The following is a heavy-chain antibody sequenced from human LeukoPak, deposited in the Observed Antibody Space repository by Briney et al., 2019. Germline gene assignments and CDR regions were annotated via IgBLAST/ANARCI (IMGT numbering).Heavy chain of an antibody. CDR3: ASLRGVNR. V-gene: IGHV3-11*01. D-gene: IGHD3-10*01. CDR2: ISSSGTTI. CDR1: GFTFSDYY. Sequence: GGSLRLSCAASGFTFSDYYMSWIRQPPGKGLEWVSYISSSGTTIYYPDSVRGRFTVSRDNAKNSLYLQMDSLSAEDTAVYYCASLRGVNRWGQGTLVTVSS. J-gene: IGHJ4*02.